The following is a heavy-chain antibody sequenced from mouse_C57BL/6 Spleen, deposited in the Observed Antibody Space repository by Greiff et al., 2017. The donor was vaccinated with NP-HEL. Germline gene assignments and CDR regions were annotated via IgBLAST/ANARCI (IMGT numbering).Heavy chain of an antibody. CDR1: GFTFSSYA. Sequence: EVLLVESGGGLVKPGGSLKLSCAASGFTFSSYAMSWVRQTPEKRLEWVATISDGGSYTYYPDNVKGRFTISRDKAKNNLYLQMSHLKSEDTAMYYCARESRSYDYDGWFAYWGQGTMVTVSA. CDR3: ARESRSYDYDGWFAY. J-gene: IGHJ3*01. D-gene: IGHD2-4*01. CDR2: ISDGGSYT. V-gene: IGHV5-4*01.